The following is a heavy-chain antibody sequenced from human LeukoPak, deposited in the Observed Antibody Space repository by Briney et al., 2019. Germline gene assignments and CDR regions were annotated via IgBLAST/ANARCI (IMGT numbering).Heavy chain of an antibody. V-gene: IGHV1-46*03. Sequence: ALVKVSCKASGYTFTSYYMHWVRQAPGQGLEWMGIINPSGGSTSYAQKFQGRVTMTRDTSTSTVYMELSSLRSEDTAVYYCARFLAARRDAFDIWGQGTMVTVSS. J-gene: IGHJ3*02. D-gene: IGHD6-6*01. CDR1: GYTFTSYY. CDR3: ARFLAARRDAFDI. CDR2: INPSGGST.